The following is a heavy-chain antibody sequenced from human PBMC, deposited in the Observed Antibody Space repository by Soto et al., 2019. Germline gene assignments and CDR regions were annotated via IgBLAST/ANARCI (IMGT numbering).Heavy chain of an antibody. D-gene: IGHD5-12*01. CDR2: IYWDDDK. J-gene: IGHJ3*02. CDR1: GFSLSTSGVG. V-gene: IGHV2-5*02. Sequence: QITLKESGPTLVKPTQTLTLTCTFSGFSLSTSGVGVGWIRQPPGKALEWLALIYWDDDKRYSPSLKSRLTITKXTXTNQVVLTMTNMDPVDTATYYCAHTRWLQLRTAFDIWGQGTMVTVSS. CDR3: AHTRWLQLRTAFDI.